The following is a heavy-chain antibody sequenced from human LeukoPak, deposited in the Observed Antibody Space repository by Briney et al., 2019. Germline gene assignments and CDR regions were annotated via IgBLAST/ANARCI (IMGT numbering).Heavy chain of an antibody. J-gene: IGHJ4*02. V-gene: IGHV4-39*01. CDR3: ARWGSWLQSVDY. Sequence: SETLSLTCSVSGGSISSSSYYWGWIRQPPGKGLEWIGAMYYSESTYYNPSLTSRVTISVDTSKNQFSLKLSSVTAADTAVYYCARWGSWLQSVDYWGQGTLVTVSS. D-gene: IGHD5-24*01. CDR2: MYYSEST. CDR1: GGSISSSSYY.